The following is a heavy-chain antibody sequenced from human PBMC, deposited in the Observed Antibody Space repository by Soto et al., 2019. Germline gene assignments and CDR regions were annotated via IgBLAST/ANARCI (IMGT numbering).Heavy chain of an antibody. CDR1: GFTFSNYG. V-gene: IGHV3-33*06. J-gene: IGHJ4*02. Sequence: GGSLRLSCAASGFTFSNYGMHWVRQAPGKGLEWVAVLRDDANDAYYADSVKGRFTISRDNSKNTLYLQMRSLRAEDTAVYYCTKDLVSLYTYAAYDWGQGILVTVSS. CDR3: TKDLVSLYTYAAYD. D-gene: IGHD5-18*01. CDR2: LRDDANDA.